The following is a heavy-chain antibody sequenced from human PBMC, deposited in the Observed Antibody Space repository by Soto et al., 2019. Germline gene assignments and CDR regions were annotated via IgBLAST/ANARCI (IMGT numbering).Heavy chain of an antibody. D-gene: IGHD1-1*01. J-gene: IGHJ1*01. Sequence: QIQLVQSGAEVKKPGASVKVSCKASGYNFFDYGVSWVRQAPGQGLEWMGWVSPKSGNTDFARKVQSRVTITADTSTNTAYLELSGLTSDDKAVYYCARGRTVSSNGPLLVWGQGTLGSVSS. V-gene: IGHV1-18*01. CDR2: VSPKSGNT. CDR3: ARGRTVSSNGPLLV. CDR1: GYNFFDYG.